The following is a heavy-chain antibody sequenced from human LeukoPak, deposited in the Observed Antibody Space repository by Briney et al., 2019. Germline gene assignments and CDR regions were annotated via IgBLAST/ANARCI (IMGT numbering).Heavy chain of an antibody. CDR3: ATDQRGAGLGFRYGSGSYNGMDV. CDR1: GYTLTELS. J-gene: IGHJ4*02. CDR2: FDPEDGET. Sequence: ASVKVSCKVSGYTLTELSMHWVRQTPGKGLEWMGGFDPEDGETLYAQKFQGRVTMTEDTSTDTAYMELSSLRSEDTAVYYCATDQRGAGLGFRYGSGSYNGMDVWGQGTLVTVSS. V-gene: IGHV1-24*01. D-gene: IGHD3-10*01.